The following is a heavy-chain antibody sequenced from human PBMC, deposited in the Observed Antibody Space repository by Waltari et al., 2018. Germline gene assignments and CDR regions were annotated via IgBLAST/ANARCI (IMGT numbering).Heavy chain of an antibody. CDR3: AKQLVDVWDGLGGFDV. CDR1: GGSLRGSF. CDR2: INYGGSA. J-gene: IGHJ3*01. Sequence: QVQLQQWGAGLLRPSATLSLTCAVNGGSLRGSFWSWFRQAPGKGLEWIAEINYGGSANANPSLESRVTISVDTAKNQIFLKMNSVTAADTGLYYCAKQLVDVWDGLGGFDVWGQGTMITVSS. V-gene: IGHV4-34*01. D-gene: IGHD3-16*01.